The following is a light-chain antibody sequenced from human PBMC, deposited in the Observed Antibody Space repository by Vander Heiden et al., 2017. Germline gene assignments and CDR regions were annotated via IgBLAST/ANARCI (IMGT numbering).Light chain of an antibody. V-gene: IGKV2D-29*01. Sequence: DVVLTQTPPSLSVTPGQPASMSGKSSQSLLHSNGTTYLYWYLQKAGQPPHLLIYEVYKRFPGVPDRFSGSGSGTDFTLKISRVEAEDVGVYYCMENIQLPVTFGGGTKLEIK. CDR2: EVY. CDR3: MENIQLPVT. J-gene: IGKJ4*01. CDR1: QSLLHSNGTTY.